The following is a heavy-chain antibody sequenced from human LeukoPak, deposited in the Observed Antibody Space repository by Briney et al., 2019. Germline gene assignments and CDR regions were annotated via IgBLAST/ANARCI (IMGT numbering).Heavy chain of an antibody. J-gene: IGHJ4*02. CDR2: IIPIFGTA. CDR3: ARAPYYYDSSGYYFDY. CDR1: GGTFSSYA. D-gene: IGHD3-22*01. V-gene: IGHV1-69*05. Sequence: GASVKVSCKASGGTFSSYAISWVRQAPGQGLEWMGGIIPIFGTANYAQKFQGRVTMTRDTSTSTVYMELSSLRSEDTAVYYCARAPYYYDSSGYYFDYWGQGTLVTVSS.